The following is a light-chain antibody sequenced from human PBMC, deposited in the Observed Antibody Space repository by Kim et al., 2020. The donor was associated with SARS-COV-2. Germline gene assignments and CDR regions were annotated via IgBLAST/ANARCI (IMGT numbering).Light chain of an antibody. V-gene: IGLV2-14*03. CDR2: DVT. CDR1: SRYVVVYNY. Sequence: HASTVSCDGTSRYVVVYNYVSWYPQHPGKAPKLLIYDVTSRPSGVSNRFSGSKSGNAASLTISGLQAEDEADYYCSSYTSSSTRIFGGGTQLTVL. J-gene: IGLJ2*01. CDR3: SSYTSSSTRI.